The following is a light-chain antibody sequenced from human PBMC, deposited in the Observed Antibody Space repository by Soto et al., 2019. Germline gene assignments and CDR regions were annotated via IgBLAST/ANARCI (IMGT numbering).Light chain of an antibody. J-gene: IGLJ1*01. V-gene: IGLV2-14*01. Sequence: QSALTQPASVSGSPGQSITISCTGTSSDVGGSNYVSWYQQHPGKAPKLIISDVSYRPSGVSNRFSGSKSGNTASLTISGLQVEDEADYYCSSYTRSSTYVFGTGTQLTVL. CDR1: SSDVGGSNY. CDR3: SSYTRSSTYV. CDR2: DVS.